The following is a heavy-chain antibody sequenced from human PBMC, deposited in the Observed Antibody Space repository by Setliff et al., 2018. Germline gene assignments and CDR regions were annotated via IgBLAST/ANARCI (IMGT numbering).Heavy chain of an antibody. J-gene: IGHJ4*02. CDR2: IKEDGSQR. CDR1: GFDFKTHW. Sequence: GGSLRLSCAASGFDFKTHWTDWARQAPGKGLEWVANIKEDGSQRNYVDAVRGRFTVSRDNARNLLYLQMNSLRVDDTAVYYCSSYLVSWGQGALVTVSS. V-gene: IGHV3-7*01. CDR3: SSYLVS. D-gene: IGHD2-21*01.